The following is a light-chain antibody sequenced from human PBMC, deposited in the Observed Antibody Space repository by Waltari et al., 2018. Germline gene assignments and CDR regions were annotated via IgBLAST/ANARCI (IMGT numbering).Light chain of an antibody. V-gene: IGKV1-5*03. CDR2: KAS. CDR1: QSISRW. CDR3: QHRT. Sequence: DIQMTQSPSTLSASVGDRVTLICRASQSISRWLAWYQQKPGKAPNLLIYKASTLESGVPSMFSGSGSGTEFTLTISGLQPDDFATYYCQHRTFGQGTKVEVK. J-gene: IGKJ1*01.